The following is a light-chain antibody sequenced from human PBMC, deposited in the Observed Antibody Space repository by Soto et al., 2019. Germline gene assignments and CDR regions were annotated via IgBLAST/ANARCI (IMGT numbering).Light chain of an antibody. CDR2: DAF. CDR3: QQYNNWPLG. J-gene: IGKJ4*01. Sequence: EIMMTQSPATLSVSPGERATLSCRASQNINNKIAWYQQKPGQAPSLLMSDAFTRATGIPARFSGSGSGTEFTLTISSLQSEDFAVYYCQQYNNWPLGFGGGTKVEIK. CDR1: QNINNK. V-gene: IGKV3-15*01.